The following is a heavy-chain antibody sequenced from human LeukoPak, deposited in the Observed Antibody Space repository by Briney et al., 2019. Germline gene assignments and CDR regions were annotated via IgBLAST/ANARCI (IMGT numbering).Heavy chain of an antibody. Sequence: SETLSLTCAVYGGSFSGYYWSWIRQPPGKGLEWIGEINHSGSTNYNPSLKSRVTISVGTSKNQFSLKLTSVTAADTAVYYCARRHVTYYYGSGSYWILDYWGQGILVTVSS. J-gene: IGHJ4*02. D-gene: IGHD3-10*01. CDR1: GGSFSGYY. CDR2: INHSGST. V-gene: IGHV4-34*01. CDR3: ARRHVTYYYGSGSYWILDY.